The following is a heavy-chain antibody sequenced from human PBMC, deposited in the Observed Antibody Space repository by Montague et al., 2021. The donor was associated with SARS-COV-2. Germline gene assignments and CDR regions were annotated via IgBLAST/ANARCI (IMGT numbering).Heavy chain of an antibody. D-gene: IGHD3-3*01. CDR1: GGSISSYY. Sequence: SETLSLTCTVSGGSISSYYWSWIRQPPGKGLEWIGYIYYSGSTNYNPSLKSRVTISVDTSKSQFSLTLSSVTAADTAVYYCARQPRYQLPITIFGVVMADAFDIWGQGTMVTGSS. J-gene: IGHJ3*02. CDR2: IYYSGST. CDR3: ARQPRYQLPITIFGVVMADAFDI. V-gene: IGHV4-59*08.